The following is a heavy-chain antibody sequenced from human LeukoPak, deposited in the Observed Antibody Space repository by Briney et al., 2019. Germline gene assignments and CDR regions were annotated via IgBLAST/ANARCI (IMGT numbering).Heavy chain of an antibody. Sequence: GGSLRLSCAASGFTFSSYSMNWVRQAPGKGLEWVSSISSSSSYIYYADSVKGRFTISRDNAKNSLYLQMNSLRAEDTAVYYCARDQLGTYYMDVWAKGTTVTVSS. CDR1: GFTFSSYS. CDR3: ARDQLGTYYMDV. D-gene: IGHD1-14*01. CDR2: ISSSSSYI. V-gene: IGHV3-21*01. J-gene: IGHJ6*03.